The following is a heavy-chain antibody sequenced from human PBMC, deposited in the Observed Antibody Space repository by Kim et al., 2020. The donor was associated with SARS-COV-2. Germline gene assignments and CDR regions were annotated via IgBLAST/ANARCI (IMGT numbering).Heavy chain of an antibody. D-gene: IGHD3-22*01. CDR1: GFTFSSYS. Sequence: GGSLRLSCAASGFTFSSYSMNWVRQAPGKGLEWVSYISSSSSTIYYADSVKGRFTISRDNAKNSLYLQMNSLRDEDTAVYYCARAYYYDSSGYYNTPFDYWGQGTLVTVSS. CDR2: ISSSSSTI. CDR3: ARAYYYDSSGYYNTPFDY. J-gene: IGHJ4*02. V-gene: IGHV3-48*02.